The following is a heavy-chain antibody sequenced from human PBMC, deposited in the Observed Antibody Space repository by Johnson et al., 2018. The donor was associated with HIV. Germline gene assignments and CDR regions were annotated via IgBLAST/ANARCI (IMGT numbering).Heavy chain of an antibody. CDR3: ARDQGGQWLAYDAFDI. Sequence: VQLVESGGGLIQPGGSLGLSCAASGFNVSTNNMNWVRQAPGKGLEWVANIKQDGSEKYYVDSVKGRFTISRDNAKNSLYLQMNSLRAEDTAVYYCARDQGGQWLAYDAFDIWGQGTMVTVSS. D-gene: IGHD6-19*01. CDR1: GFNVSTNN. V-gene: IGHV3-7*01. J-gene: IGHJ3*02. CDR2: IKQDGSEK.